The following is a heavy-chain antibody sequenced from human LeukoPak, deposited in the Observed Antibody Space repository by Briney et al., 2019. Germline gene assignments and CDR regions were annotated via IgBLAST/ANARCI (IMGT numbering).Heavy chain of an antibody. D-gene: IGHD3-22*01. CDR3: ARGFTITMIPASNFDY. CDR2: INPNSGGT. Sequence: ASVKVSCKASGYTXTGYYMHWVRQAPGQGLESMGWINPNSGGTNYAQKFQGRVTMTRDTSISTAYMELSRLRSDDTAVYYCARGFTITMIPASNFDYWGQGTLVTVSS. CDR1: GYTXTGYY. J-gene: IGHJ4*02. V-gene: IGHV1-2*02.